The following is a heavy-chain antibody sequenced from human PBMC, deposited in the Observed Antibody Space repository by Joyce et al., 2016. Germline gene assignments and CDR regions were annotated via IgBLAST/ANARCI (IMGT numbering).Heavy chain of an antibody. Sequence: QVQLVQSGAEVKKPGASVKVYCKASGYTFTNYGISWGRQAPGQGLEWMGWISAYNGNTNYAQKLQGRVTMTTDTSTSTAYMELRSLRSDDSAVYYCARDLNRVAAAGTYFDYWGQGTLVTVSS. V-gene: IGHV1-18*01. CDR3: ARDLNRVAAAGTYFDY. J-gene: IGHJ4*02. CDR1: GYTFTNYG. CDR2: ISAYNGNT. D-gene: IGHD6-13*01.